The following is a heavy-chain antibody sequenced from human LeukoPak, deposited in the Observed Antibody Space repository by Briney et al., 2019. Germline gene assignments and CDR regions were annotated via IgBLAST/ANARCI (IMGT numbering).Heavy chain of an antibody. J-gene: IGHJ4*02. CDR2: ISYEGSNK. V-gene: IGHV3-30*18. D-gene: IGHD3-22*01. Sequence: GGSLRLSCAASGFTFSSYSMNWVRQAPGKGLEWVAVISYEGSNKYYADSVKGRFTISRDNSKNTLYLQMNSLRAEDTAVYYRAKGGYYDSSGYHRSYFDYWGQGTLVTVSS. CDR1: GFTFSSYS. CDR3: AKGGYYDSSGYHRSYFDY.